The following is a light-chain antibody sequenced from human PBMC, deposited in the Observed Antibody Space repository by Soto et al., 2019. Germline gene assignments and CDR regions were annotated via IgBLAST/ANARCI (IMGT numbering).Light chain of an antibody. CDR2: GAS. CDR1: QTVSNNY. V-gene: IGKV3-20*01. J-gene: IGKJ1*01. CDR3: QRYDTSPT. Sequence: EIVLTQSPGTLSLSAGERATLSCRASQTVSNNYLAWYQQKPGQVPTVLLYGASNRATGIPDRFSGSGSGTDFTLTISRLEPEDCAVYYCQRYDTSPTFGQGTKVDIK.